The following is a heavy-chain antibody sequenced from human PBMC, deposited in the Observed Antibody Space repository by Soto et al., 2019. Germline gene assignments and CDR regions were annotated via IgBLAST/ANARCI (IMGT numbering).Heavy chain of an antibody. D-gene: IGHD2-2*01. CDR2: ISSNSGYI. Sequence: EVQLVESGGGLVKPGGSLTLSCAASGFTFSSYSMNWVSQATGKGLDWVASISSNSGYIYYADSLKGRFTISRDTAKNSLYRQMNSLRADDTAAYVGARGEVVGTTAIGAPMDVWGQGTTVSFSS. V-gene: IGHV3-21*01. J-gene: IGHJ6*02. CDR3: ARGEVVGTTAIGAPMDV. CDR1: GFTFSSYS.